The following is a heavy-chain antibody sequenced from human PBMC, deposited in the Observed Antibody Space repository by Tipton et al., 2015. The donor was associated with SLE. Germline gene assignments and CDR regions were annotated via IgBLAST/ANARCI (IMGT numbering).Heavy chain of an antibody. D-gene: IGHD6-13*01. V-gene: IGHV4-61*02. CDR1: GGSISSGRYY. CDR2: IYTSGST. CDR3: TRAEFSSNWYMYWHFDL. Sequence: TLSLTCTVSGGSISSGRYYWSWIRQPAGKGLEWIGRIYTSGSTNYNPSLKSRVTISVDTSKKQFSLKLSSVTAADTAVYFCTRAEFSSNWYMYWHFDLWGRGTLVTASS. J-gene: IGHJ2*01.